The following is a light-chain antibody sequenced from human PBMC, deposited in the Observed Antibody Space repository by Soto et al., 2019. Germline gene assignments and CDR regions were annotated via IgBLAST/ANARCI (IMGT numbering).Light chain of an antibody. Sequence: QAVVTQPPSVSGAPGQRVTISCTGSSSNIGAGYGIHWYQQLPRTAPKLLIYDNTNRPSGVPDRFSVSRSGASASLAITGLQAEDEADYYCQSYDNALRGWIFGGGTKLTVL. CDR1: SSNIGAGYG. J-gene: IGLJ2*01. CDR2: DNT. V-gene: IGLV1-40*03. CDR3: QSYDNALRGWI.